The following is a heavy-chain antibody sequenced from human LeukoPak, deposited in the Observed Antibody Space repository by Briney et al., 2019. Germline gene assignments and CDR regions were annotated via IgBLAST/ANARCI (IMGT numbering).Heavy chain of an antibody. CDR2: ISWNSGSI. CDR1: GFTFDDYA. Sequence: GGSLRLSCAASGFTFDDYAMHWVRLPPGRGLEWVSGISWNSGSIGYADSVKGRFTISRDNAKNSLYLQMNSLRPEDTALYYCARAVSADGSTSARDYWGQGTLVTVSS. J-gene: IGHJ4*02. V-gene: IGHV3-9*01. CDR3: ARAVSADGSTSARDY. D-gene: IGHD2-2*01.